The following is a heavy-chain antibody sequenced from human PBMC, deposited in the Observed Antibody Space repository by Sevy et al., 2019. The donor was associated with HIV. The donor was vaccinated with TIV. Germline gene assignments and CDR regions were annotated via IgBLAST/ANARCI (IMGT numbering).Heavy chain of an antibody. V-gene: IGHV4-39*01. D-gene: IGHD6-13*01. CDR3: ARHQGQLLRGYYYYYIDV. CDR2: FYYSGST. J-gene: IGHJ6*03. CDR1: GGSINSSAYS. Sequence: SETLSVTCAVSGGSINSSAYSWGWIRQPPGKGLEWIGSFYYSGSTYYNPSLKSRVTISVDTSKNQFSLLLYSVTAADTAVYYSARHQGQLLRGYYYYYIDVRGKGTTVTVSS.